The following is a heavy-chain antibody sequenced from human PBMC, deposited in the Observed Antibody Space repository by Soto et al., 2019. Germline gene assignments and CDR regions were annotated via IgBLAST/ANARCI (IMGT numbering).Heavy chain of an antibody. J-gene: IGHJ6*02. Sequence: GGSLRLSCVGSGFTFITYSINWVRHSAGKGLEWVSSISSRSDIYYADSVKGRFTISRDNAKNSVSLQMNSLRAEDTAVYYCAREYTAWPLAYGLDVWGQGTTVTVSS. D-gene: IGHD2-2*02. V-gene: IGHV3-21*01. CDR2: ISSRSDI. CDR1: GFTFITYS. CDR3: AREYTAWPLAYGLDV.